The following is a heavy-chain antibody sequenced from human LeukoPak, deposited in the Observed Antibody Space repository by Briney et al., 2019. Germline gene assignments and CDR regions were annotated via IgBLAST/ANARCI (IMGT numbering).Heavy chain of an antibody. D-gene: IGHD1-26*01. CDR2: ISWNSGSI. J-gene: IGHJ1*01. CDR3: AKDLGSYYTQYFQH. Sequence: GGSLRLSCAASGFIFDDYAMHWVRQAPGKGLEWVSGISWNSGSIGYADSVKGRFTISRDNAKNSLYLQMNSLRAEDTALYYCAKDLGSYYTQYFQHWGQGTLVTVSS. V-gene: IGHV3-9*01. CDR1: GFIFDDYA.